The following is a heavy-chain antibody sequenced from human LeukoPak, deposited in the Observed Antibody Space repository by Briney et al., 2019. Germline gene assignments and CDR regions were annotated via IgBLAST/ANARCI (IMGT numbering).Heavy chain of an antibody. D-gene: IGHD3-10*01. CDR2: IYPGDSDT. CDR3: ARQYGSGSFDY. V-gene: IGHV5-51*01. Sequence: GASLKISCKGSGYSFTVYWIGWVRQLPGKGLEWMGIIYPGDSDTRYSPSFQGQVTISADKSISTAYLQWNTLKASDTAMYYCARQYGSGSFDYWGQGTLVTVSS. CDR1: GYSFTVYW. J-gene: IGHJ4*02.